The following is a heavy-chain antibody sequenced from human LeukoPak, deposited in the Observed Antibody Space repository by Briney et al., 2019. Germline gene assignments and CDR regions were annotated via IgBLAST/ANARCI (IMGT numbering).Heavy chain of an antibody. D-gene: IGHD6-19*01. CDR1: GFTFSSYE. V-gene: IGHV3-48*03. CDR3: VRLVVERYYYHGMDV. Sequence: GGSLRLSCAAFGFTFSSYEMNWVRQAPGKGLEWVSYISSSGSTIYYADSVKGRFTISRDNAKNSLYLQMNSLRAEDTAVYYCVRLVVERYYYHGMDVWGQGTTVTVSS. J-gene: IGHJ6*02. CDR2: ISSSGSTI.